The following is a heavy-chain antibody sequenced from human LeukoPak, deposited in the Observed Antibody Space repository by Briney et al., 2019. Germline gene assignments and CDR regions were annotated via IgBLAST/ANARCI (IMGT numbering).Heavy chain of an antibody. CDR3: ARDGWHYFDY. CDR2: ISTSSSTI. Sequence: GGSLRLSCAASGFTFSSYSMNWVRQAPGKGLEWISYISTSSSTICYADSVKGRFTISRDSAKNSLYLQMNSLRDEDTAVYYCARDGWHYFDYWGQGTLVTVSS. J-gene: IGHJ4*02. V-gene: IGHV3-48*02. D-gene: IGHD6-19*01. CDR1: GFTFSSYS.